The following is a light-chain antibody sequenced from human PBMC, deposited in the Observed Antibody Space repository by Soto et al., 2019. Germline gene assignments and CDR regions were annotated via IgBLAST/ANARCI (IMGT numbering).Light chain of an antibody. CDR3: QSYDDSLGGFYV. CDR2: GNS. J-gene: IGLJ1*01. Sequence: QSVLTQPPSVSGAPGQRVTISCTGSSSNIGAGYDVHWYQQLPGTAPKLLIYGNSNRPSGVPDRFSGSKSGTSASLAITGLQAEDEADYYCQSYDDSLGGFYVFGTGTKLTVL. CDR1: SSNIGAGYD. V-gene: IGLV1-40*01.